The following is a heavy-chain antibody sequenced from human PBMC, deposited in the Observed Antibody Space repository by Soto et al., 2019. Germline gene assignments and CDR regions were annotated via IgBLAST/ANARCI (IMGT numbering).Heavy chain of an antibody. Sequence: EVQLVESGGGSVQPGESLRLSCAASGFSFRDYDMHWVRQPTGKGLEWVSGLGAADDPYYVASVKGRFSVSRHNAQNSLYLQMNNLRVDHTAVYFCARAYLGRLPRRADYYYAMDVWGRGTTVTVSS. D-gene: IGHD1-26*01. J-gene: IGHJ6*02. CDR1: GFSFRDYD. CDR3: ARAYLGRLPRRADYYYAMDV. CDR2: LGAADDP. V-gene: IGHV3-13*05.